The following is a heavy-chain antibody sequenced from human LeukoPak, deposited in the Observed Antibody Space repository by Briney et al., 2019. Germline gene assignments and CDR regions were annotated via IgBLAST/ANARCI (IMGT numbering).Heavy chain of an antibody. V-gene: IGHV1-2*02. J-gene: IGHJ6*03. CDR3: ARDNGGTAMAYYSYYYMDV. CDR2: INPNSGGT. D-gene: IGHD5-18*01. CDR1: GYTFTGYY. Sequence: ASVKVSCKASGYTFTGYYMHWVRQASGQGLEWMGWINPNSGGTNYAQKFQGRVTMTRDTSISTAYMELSSLRSEDTAVYYCARDNGGTAMAYYSYYYMDVWGKGTTVTISS.